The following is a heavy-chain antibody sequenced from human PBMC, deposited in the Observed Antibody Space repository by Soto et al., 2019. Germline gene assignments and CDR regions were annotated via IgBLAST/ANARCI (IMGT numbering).Heavy chain of an antibody. CDR1: GFTFSSYE. V-gene: IGHV3-48*03. Sequence: RLSCAASGFTFSSYEMNWVRQAPGKGLEWVSYISSSGSTIYYADSVKGRFTISRDNAKNSLYLQMNSLRAEDTAVYYCARVRRYYDSSGYYGAFDIWGQGTMVTVSS. CDR3: ARVRRYYDSSGYYGAFDI. J-gene: IGHJ3*02. D-gene: IGHD3-22*01. CDR2: ISSSGSTI.